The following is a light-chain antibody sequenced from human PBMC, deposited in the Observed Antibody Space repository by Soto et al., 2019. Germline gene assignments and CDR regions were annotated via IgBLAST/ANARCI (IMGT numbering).Light chain of an antibody. CDR1: QSVFSN. CDR3: QQYNDWPPWT. V-gene: IGKV3-15*01. CDR2: GAS. J-gene: IGKJ1*01. Sequence: EIVMTQSPATLSVSPGERATLSCRASQSVFSNLAWYQQKPGQDPRLLIYGASTRATGIPARFSGSGSGTEFTLTISSLQSEDFAVYYCQQYNDWPPWTFGQGTKVESK.